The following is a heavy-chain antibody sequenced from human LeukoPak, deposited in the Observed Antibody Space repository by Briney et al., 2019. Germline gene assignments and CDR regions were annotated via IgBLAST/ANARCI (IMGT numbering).Heavy chain of an antibody. CDR1: GFTFSSYG. J-gene: IGHJ6*02. CDR3: ARDGAAAADEIYYYYGMDV. V-gene: IGHV3-33*08. CDR2: IWYDGSNK. D-gene: IGHD6-13*01. Sequence: GRSLRLSCAASGFTFSSYGMHWVRQAPGKGLEWVAVIWYDGSNKYYADSVKGRFTISRDNSKNTLYLQMNSLRAEDTAVYYCARDGAAAADEIYYYYGMDVWGQGTTVTVSS.